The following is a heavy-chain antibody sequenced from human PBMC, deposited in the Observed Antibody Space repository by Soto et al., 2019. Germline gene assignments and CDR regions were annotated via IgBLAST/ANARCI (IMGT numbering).Heavy chain of an antibody. CDR1: GYSISSGYY. J-gene: IGHJ5*02. CDR3: ARVGPWVPYYYDSSPYTFENWFDP. CDR2: IYHGGST. V-gene: IGHV4-38-2*01. Sequence: SETLSLTCAVSGYSISSGYYWGWLRQPPGERLEWTGSIYHGGSTYYNPSLNSRVTLSIDMTNNHVSLILNSVTAADTAVYYCARVGPWVPYYYDSSPYTFENWFDPWGQGTLVTVSS. D-gene: IGHD3-22*01.